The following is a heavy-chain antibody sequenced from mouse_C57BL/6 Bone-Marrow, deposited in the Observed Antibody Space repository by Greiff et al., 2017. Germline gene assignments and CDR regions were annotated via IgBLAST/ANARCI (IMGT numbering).Heavy chain of an antibody. V-gene: IGHV1-66*01. CDR1: GYSFTSYY. CDR2: IYPGSGNT. D-gene: IGHD3-2*02. J-gene: IGHJ3*01. Sequence: VQLQQSGPELVKPGASVKISCKASGYSFTSYYIHWVKQRPGQGLEWIGWIYPGSGNTKYNEKFKGKATLTADTSSRTAYMQLSSLTSEDSAVYYCARVTAQATFAYWGQGTLVTVSA. CDR3: ARVTAQATFAY.